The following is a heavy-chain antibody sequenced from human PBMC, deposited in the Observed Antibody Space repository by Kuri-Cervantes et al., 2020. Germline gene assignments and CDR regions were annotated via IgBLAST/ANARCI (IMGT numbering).Heavy chain of an antibody. CDR1: GYTFTSYY. Sequence: ASVKVSCKASGYTFTSYYMHWVRQAPGQGLEWMGIINPSGGGTSYAQKFQGRVTMTTDTSTGTVYMELRSLTSDDTAVYYCARAPAGIAARPLDYWGRGTLVTVSS. D-gene: IGHD6-6*01. CDR2: INPSGGGT. J-gene: IGHJ4*02. V-gene: IGHV1-46*01. CDR3: ARAPAGIAARPLDY.